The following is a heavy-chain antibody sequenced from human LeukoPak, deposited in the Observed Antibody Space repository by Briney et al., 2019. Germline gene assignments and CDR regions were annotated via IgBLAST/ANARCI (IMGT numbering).Heavy chain of an antibody. J-gene: IGHJ5*02. CDR2: IIPIFGSA. Sequence: GASVKVSCKASGGTFSSYVIIWVRQAPGQGLEWMGGIIPIFGSANYVQNFQGRVTITADKSTSTVYMELSSLRSEDTAVYYCAKVFPPINGYGSGCYSFLGSLDPWGQGTLVTVSS. CDR3: AKVFPPINGYGSGCYSFLGSLDP. V-gene: IGHV1-69*06. CDR1: GGTFSSYV. D-gene: IGHD3-10*01.